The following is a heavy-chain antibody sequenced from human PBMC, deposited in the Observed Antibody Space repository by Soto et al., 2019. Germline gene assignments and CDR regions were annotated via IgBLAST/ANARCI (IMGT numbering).Heavy chain of an antibody. Sequence: GGSLRLSCAASGFTFSSYWMNWVRQAPGKGLVWVSRINSDGSSTSYVDSVKGRFTISRDNAKNTLYLQMNSLRAEDTAVYYCASISGWYVYWGQGTLVTVSS. J-gene: IGHJ4*02. V-gene: IGHV3-74*01. CDR2: INSDGSST. CDR1: GFTFSSYW. D-gene: IGHD6-19*01. CDR3: ASISGWYVY.